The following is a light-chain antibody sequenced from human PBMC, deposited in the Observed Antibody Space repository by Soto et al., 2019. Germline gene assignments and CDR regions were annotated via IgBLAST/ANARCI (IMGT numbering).Light chain of an antibody. CDR1: SNDVGGYDY. Sequence: QSVLTQPRSVSGSPGQSVTISCNGTSNDVGGYDYVSWCQQHPGKAPKLIIYDVSKRPSGVPDRFSDSKSGNTASLTISGLQAEDEADYYCCSYAGTYSYVFGTGTKVTVL. CDR2: DVS. V-gene: IGLV2-11*01. J-gene: IGLJ1*01. CDR3: CSYAGTYSYV.